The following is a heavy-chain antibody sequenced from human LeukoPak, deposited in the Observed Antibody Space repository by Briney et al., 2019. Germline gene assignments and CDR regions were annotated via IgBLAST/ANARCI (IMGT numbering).Heavy chain of an antibody. CDR2: ISPSGGST. Sequence: ASVKVSCKAFGYTFTSNYMHWVRQAPGQGPEWMGVISPSGGSTTYAQKFQGRVTLTRDMSTNTANLEVRSLRSDDTAVYYCARDHSSSCQLLDYWGQGTLVTISS. CDR3: ARDHSSSCQLLDY. D-gene: IGHD6-13*01. CDR1: GYTFTSNY. J-gene: IGHJ4*02. V-gene: IGHV1-46*01.